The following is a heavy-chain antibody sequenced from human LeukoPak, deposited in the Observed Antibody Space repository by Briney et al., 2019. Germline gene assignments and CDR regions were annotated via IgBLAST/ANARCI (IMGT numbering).Heavy chain of an antibody. CDR1: GGSISSYY. J-gene: IGHJ6*03. CDR3: ARLGGEWELPGRNKYYYYYMDV. V-gene: IGHV4-4*07. D-gene: IGHD1-26*01. CDR2: IYTSGST. Sequence: SEIPSLTCTVSGGSISSYYWSWIRQPAGKGLEWIGRIYTSGSTNYNPSPKSRVTMSVDTSKNQFSLKLSPVTAADTAVYYCARLGGEWELPGRNKYYYYYMDVWGKGTTVTVSS.